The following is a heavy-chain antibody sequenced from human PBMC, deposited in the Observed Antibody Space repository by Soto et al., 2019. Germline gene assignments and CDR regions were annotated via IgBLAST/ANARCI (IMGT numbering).Heavy chain of an antibody. J-gene: IGHJ6*03. CDR2: IYYSGST. CDR1: GGSISSYY. CDR3: ARLNGRVPTLYYYYYYMDV. D-gene: IGHD1-1*01. Sequence: SETLSLTCTVSGGSISSYYWSWIRQPPGKGLEWIGYIYYSGSTNYNPSLKSRVTISVDTSKNQFSLKLSSVTAADTAVYYCARLNGRVPTLYYYYYYMDVWGKGTTVTVSS. V-gene: IGHV4-59*08.